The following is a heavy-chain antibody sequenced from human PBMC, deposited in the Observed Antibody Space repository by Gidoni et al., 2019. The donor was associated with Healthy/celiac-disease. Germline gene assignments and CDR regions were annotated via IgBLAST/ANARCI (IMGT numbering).Heavy chain of an antibody. D-gene: IGHD3-16*02. V-gene: IGHV4-59*08. CDR2: IYYSGST. CDR1: GGSISSDY. CDR3: ARHINDYVWGSYRYILGFDY. J-gene: IGHJ4*02. Sequence: QVQLQESGPGLVKPAETLSRTGTVSGGSISSDYGRWIRQPPGKGLEWFGYIYYSGSTNYNPSLQSRVTISVDTSKNQFSLKLSSETAADTAVYYCARHINDYVWGSYRYILGFDYWGQGTLVTVSS.